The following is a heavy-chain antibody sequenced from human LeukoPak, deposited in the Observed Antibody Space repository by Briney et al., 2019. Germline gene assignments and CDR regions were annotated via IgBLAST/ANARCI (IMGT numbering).Heavy chain of an antibody. V-gene: IGHV4-4*09. D-gene: IGHD2-2*01. J-gene: IGHJ3*02. Sequence: SETLFLTYTVSGGSISSYYWSWIRQPPGKGLEWIGYIYTSGSTNYNPSLKSRVTISVDTSKNQFSLKLSSVTAADTAVYYCARLPTDCSSTSCYYNAFDIWGQGTMVTVSS. CDR1: GGSISSYY. CDR2: IYTSGST. CDR3: ARLPTDCSSTSCYYNAFDI.